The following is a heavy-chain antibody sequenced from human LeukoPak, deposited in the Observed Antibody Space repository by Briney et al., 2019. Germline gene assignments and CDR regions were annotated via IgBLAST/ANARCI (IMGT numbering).Heavy chain of an antibody. D-gene: IGHD2-8*01. CDR3: ARDETKGKGTAWFDP. CDR1: GFTFSDYD. V-gene: IGHV3-23*01. J-gene: IGHJ5*02. Sequence: GGSLSLSCAASGFTFSDYDMSWVRQAPGKGPEWVSVITESGDDTNYADSVKGRFIISRDNSKNTLFLQMNSLRVEDTAVYYCARDETKGKGTAWFDPWGQGTLVIVSS. CDR2: ITESGDDT.